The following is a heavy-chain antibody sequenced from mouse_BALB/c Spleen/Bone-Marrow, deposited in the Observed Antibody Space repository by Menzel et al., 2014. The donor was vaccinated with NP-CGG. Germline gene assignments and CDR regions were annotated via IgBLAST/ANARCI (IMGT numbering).Heavy chain of an antibody. D-gene: IGHD1-2*01. Sequence: VQLQQSGSVLVRPGASVKLSCKASGYTFTSSWMHWAKQRPGQGLEWIGEIHPNSGKTNYNEKFKGKATLTVDTSSSTAYVDLSSLTSEDSAVYYCARGATALDYWGQGTTLTVSS. CDR1: GYTFTSSW. CDR3: ARGATALDY. CDR2: IHPNSGKT. V-gene: IGHV1S130*01. J-gene: IGHJ2*01.